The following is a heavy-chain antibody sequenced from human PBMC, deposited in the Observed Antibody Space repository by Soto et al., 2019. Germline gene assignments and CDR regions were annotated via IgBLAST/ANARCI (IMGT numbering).Heavy chain of an antibody. J-gene: IGHJ5*02. CDR1: GGSISSGDYY. CDR2: IYYSGST. V-gene: IGHV4-30-4*01. Sequence: SETLSLTCTVSGGSISSGDYYWSWIRQPPGKGLEWIGYIYYSGSTYYNPSLKSRVTISVDTSKNQFSLKLSSVTAADTAVYYCARDWYGDYNWFDPWGQGTMVT. CDR3: ARDWYGDYNWFDP. D-gene: IGHD4-17*01.